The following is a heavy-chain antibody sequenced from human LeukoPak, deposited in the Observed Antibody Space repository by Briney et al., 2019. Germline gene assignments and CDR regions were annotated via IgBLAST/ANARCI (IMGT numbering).Heavy chain of an antibody. CDR2: ISYDGGNK. V-gene: IGHV3-30*18. D-gene: IGHD6-13*01. J-gene: IGHJ4*02. Sequence: GGSLRLSCAASGFTFSTFGMHWVRQAPGKGLEWVAVISYDGGNKYYGDSVKGRFTISRDNSKNTLYLQMNSLRAEDTAVYYCAKKFPGTVAAGPDHWGQGTLVTVSS. CDR1: GFTFSTFG. CDR3: AKKFPGTVAAGPDH.